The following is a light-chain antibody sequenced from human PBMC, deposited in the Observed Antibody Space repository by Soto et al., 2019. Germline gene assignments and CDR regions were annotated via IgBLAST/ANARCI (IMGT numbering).Light chain of an antibody. CDR2: DAS. J-gene: IGKJ4*01. Sequence: DIQMTQSPSSLSASIGDRVTITCRACQDFSNFLAWYQQKPGRAPKLLMYDASTLQSGVPSRFSGSGSGTEFTLTISSLQPEDFATYYCQQLYSFPLTFGGGTKVDIK. V-gene: IGKV1-9*01. CDR1: QDFSNF. CDR3: QQLYSFPLT.